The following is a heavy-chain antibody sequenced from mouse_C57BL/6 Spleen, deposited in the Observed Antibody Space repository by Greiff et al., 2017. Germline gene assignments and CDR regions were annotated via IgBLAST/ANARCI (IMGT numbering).Heavy chain of an antibody. CDR2: IYPGSGST. CDR3: ARWGGDYEFDY. J-gene: IGHJ2*01. V-gene: IGHV1-55*01. D-gene: IGHD2-4*01. CDR1: GYTFTSYW. Sequence: QVHVKQPGAELVKPGASVKMSCKASGYTFTSYWITWVKQRPGQGLEWIGDIYPGSGSTNYNEKFKSKATLTVDTSSSTAYMQLSSLTSEDSAVYYCARWGGDYEFDYWGQGTTLTVSS.